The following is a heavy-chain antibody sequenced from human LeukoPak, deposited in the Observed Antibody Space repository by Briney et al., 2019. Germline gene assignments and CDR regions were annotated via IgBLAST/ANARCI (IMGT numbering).Heavy chain of an antibody. CDR3: ASQYNWNDPFDY. J-gene: IGHJ4*02. D-gene: IGHD1-20*01. V-gene: IGHV3-9*01. CDR1: GFTFDDYA. Sequence: GGSLRLSCAASGFTFDDYAMHWVRHAPGKGLEWVSGISWNSGSIGYADSVKGRFTISRDNAKNSLYLQMNSLRAEDTAVYYCASQYNWNDPFDYWGQGTLVTVSS. CDR2: ISWNSGSI.